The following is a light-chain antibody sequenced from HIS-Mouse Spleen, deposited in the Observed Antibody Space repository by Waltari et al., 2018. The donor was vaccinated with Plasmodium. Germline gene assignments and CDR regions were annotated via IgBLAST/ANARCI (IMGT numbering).Light chain of an antibody. CDR1: QSISSY. V-gene: IGKV1-39*01. Sequence: DIQMTQSPSSLSASVGDRVTITCRASQSISSYFNWYQQKPGKDPKRLIYAASSLQSGVPSRFSGSGSGTDFTLTISSLQPEDFATYYCQQSYSTPWTFGQGTKVEIK. J-gene: IGKJ1*01. CDR3: QQSYSTPWT. CDR2: AAS.